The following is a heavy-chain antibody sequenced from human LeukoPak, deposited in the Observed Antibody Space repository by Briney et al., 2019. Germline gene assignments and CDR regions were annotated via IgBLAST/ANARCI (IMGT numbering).Heavy chain of an antibody. V-gene: IGHV4-39*07. CDR3: ASIWPSSSWAPLYY. D-gene: IGHD6-13*01. CDR1: GGAISSSSYY. J-gene: IGHJ4*02. Sequence: NPSETLSLTCTVSGGAISSSSYYWGWIRQPPGKGLEWIGSIYYSGSTYYNPSLKSRVTISLDTSKNQFSLKLNSVTAADTAVYYCASIWPSSSWAPLYYWGQGTLVTVSS. CDR2: IYYSGST.